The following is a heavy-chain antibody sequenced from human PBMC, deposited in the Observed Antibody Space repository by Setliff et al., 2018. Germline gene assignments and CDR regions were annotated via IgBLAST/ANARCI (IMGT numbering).Heavy chain of an antibody. J-gene: IGHJ4*02. V-gene: IGHV1-2*02. CDR3: ARRAFIEAITGYCFDL. CDR2: ISPHTGNT. D-gene: IGHD1-20*01. Sequence: GASVKVSCKASGYNFPGYYLHWVRQAPGQGLEWMGWISPHTGNTQYAQNFQGRVTMTRDTSITTAYMELSSLRSNDTALYYCARRAFIEAITGYCFDLWGQGTQVTVS. CDR1: GYNFPGYY.